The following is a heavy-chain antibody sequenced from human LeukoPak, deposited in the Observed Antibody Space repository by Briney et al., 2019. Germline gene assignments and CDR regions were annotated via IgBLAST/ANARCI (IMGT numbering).Heavy chain of an antibody. CDR3: ARAGGMIGPNGWYFDL. CDR1: GGSFSGYY. D-gene: IGHD3-22*01. CDR2: IYYSGST. Sequence: PSETLSLTCAVYGGSFSGYYWSWIRQPPGKGLEWIGYIYYSGSTYYNPSLKSRVTISVDTSKNQFSLKLSSVTAADTAVYYCARAGGMIGPNGWYFDLWGRGTLVTVSS. J-gene: IGHJ2*01. V-gene: IGHV4-30-4*08.